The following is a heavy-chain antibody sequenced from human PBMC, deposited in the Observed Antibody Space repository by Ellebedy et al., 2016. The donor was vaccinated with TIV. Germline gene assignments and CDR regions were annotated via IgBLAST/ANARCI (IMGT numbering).Heavy chain of an antibody. CDR3: ARENIVYYGMDV. J-gene: IGHJ6*02. Sequence: GESLKISXAASGFTFSNYWMSWVRQAPGKGLEWVANVKQDGIEKYYVDSVKGRFTISRDNAKNSLYLQMNSLRAEDTALYYCARENIVYYGMDVWGQGTTVTVSS. CDR2: VKQDGIEK. CDR1: GFTFSNYW. V-gene: IGHV3-7*01. D-gene: IGHD2/OR15-2a*01.